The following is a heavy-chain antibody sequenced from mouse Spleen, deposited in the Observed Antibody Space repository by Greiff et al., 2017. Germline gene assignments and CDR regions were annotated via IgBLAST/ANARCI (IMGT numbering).Heavy chain of an antibody. V-gene: IGHV2-2*01. J-gene: IGHJ4*01. CDR3: ARYYRYDRGYAMDY. Sequence: QVQLKESGPGLVQPSQSLSITCTVSGFSLTSYGVHWVRQSPGKGLEWLGVIWSGGSTDYNAAFISRLSISKDNSKSQVFFKMNSLQADDTAIYYCARYYRYDRGYAMDYWGQGTSVTVSS. CDR2: IWSGGST. D-gene: IGHD2-14*01. CDR1: GFSLTSYG.